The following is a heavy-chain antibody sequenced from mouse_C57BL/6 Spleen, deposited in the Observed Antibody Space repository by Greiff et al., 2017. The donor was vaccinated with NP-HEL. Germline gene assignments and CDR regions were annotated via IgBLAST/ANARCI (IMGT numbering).Heavy chain of an antibody. V-gene: IGHV5-12*01. CDR2: ISNGGGST. D-gene: IGHD2-3*01. CDR1: GFTFSDYY. CDR3: ARRGYDGYPDY. Sequence: EVQGVESGGGLVQPGGSLKLSCAASGFTFSDYYMYWVRQTPEKRLEWVAYISNGGGSTYYPDTVKGRFTISRDNAKNTLYLQMSRLKSEDTAMYYCARRGYDGYPDYWGQGTTLTVSS. J-gene: IGHJ2*01.